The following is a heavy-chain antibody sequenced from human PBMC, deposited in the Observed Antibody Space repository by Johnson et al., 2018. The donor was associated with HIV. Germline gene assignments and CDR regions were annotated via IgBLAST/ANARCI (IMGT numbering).Heavy chain of an antibody. V-gene: IGHV3-30*04. Sequence: QVLLVESGGGVVQPGRSLRLSCAASGLTFSSYAMHWVRQAPGKGLEWVAVISYDGSNKYYADSVKGRFTISRDNSKNTLYLQMNSLRAEDTAVYYCAKADHSSGWYLAFDIWGQGTMVTVSS. CDR3: AKADHSSGWYLAFDI. J-gene: IGHJ3*02. CDR1: GLTFSSYA. CDR2: ISYDGSNK. D-gene: IGHD6-19*01.